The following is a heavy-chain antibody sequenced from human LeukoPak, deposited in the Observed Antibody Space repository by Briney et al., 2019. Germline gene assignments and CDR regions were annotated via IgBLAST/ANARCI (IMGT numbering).Heavy chain of an antibody. CDR2: ITTGGDST. Sequence: PGGSLRLSCAASGFTFCSYLMAWVRQAPGKGLEWVSSITTGGDSTNYAESVKGRFTISRDNSKNTLYLQMNSLRAEDTAVYYCAKSREQPWNFDSWGQGTLVTVSS. V-gene: IGHV3-23*01. CDR1: GFTFCSYL. CDR3: AKSREQPWNFDS. J-gene: IGHJ4*02. D-gene: IGHD5-18*01.